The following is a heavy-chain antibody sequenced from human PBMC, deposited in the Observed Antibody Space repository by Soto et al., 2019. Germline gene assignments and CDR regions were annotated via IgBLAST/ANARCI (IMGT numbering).Heavy chain of an antibody. Sequence: PSETLSLTCTVSGGSISSYYWSWIRQPPGKGLEWIGYIYYSGSTNYNPSLKSRVTISVDTSKNQFSLKLSSVTAADTAVYYCARSAAAGTVGFDYWGQGTLVTVS. V-gene: IGHV4-59*01. J-gene: IGHJ4*02. D-gene: IGHD6-13*01. CDR1: GGSISSYY. CDR3: ARSAAAGTVGFDY. CDR2: IYYSGST.